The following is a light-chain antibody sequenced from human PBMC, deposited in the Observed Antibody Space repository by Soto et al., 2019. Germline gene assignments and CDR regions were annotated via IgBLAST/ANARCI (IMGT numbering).Light chain of an antibody. CDR3: SSYTSNRTYV. V-gene: IGLV2-14*01. Sequence: QSVLTQPASVSGSPGQSITISCTGTSSDVGGYDYVTWYQQNLGKAPKLMIYDVSNRPSGVSNRFSGSKSGNTASLTISGLQAEDEADYYCSSYTSNRTYVFGAGTKVTVL. CDR2: DVS. J-gene: IGLJ1*01. CDR1: SSDVGGYDY.